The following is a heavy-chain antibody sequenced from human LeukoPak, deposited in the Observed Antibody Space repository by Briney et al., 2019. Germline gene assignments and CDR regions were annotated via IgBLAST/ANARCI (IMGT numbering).Heavy chain of an antibody. CDR1: GFTFSSYG. Sequence: PGRSLRLSCAASGFTFSSYGMHWVRQAPGKGLEWVAVISYDGSNKYYADSVQGRFTISRDNSMNTLNLHMNSLKSEDTAIYYCARHRIAAAVAFYFDSWGQGALVAVSS. V-gene: IGHV3-30*03. CDR3: ARHRIAAAVAFYFDS. D-gene: IGHD6-13*01. CDR2: ISYDGSNK. J-gene: IGHJ4*02.